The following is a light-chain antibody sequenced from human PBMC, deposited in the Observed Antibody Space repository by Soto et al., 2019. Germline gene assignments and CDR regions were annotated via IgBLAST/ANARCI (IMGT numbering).Light chain of an antibody. Sequence: QSVLTQPPSASGTPGQSLTISCSGSSSNIGSRYVYWYQHLPGTAPKFLMYRNGQRPSGVPDRFSGSQSGTSASLAISGLRSEDEADYYCAVWDDSLSGLVFGTGTKLTVL. V-gene: IGLV1-47*01. CDR3: AVWDDSLSGLV. CDR2: RNG. CDR1: SSNIGSRY. J-gene: IGLJ1*01.